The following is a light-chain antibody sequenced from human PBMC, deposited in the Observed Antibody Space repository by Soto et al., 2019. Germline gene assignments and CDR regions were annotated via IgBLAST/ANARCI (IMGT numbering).Light chain of an antibody. CDR1: QTVGSY. V-gene: IGKV3-11*01. CDR2: NAS. Sequence: EIVLTQSPATLSLSPGERATLSCRASQTVGSYLAWYQQKPGQVPRLLIYNASNRATGIQARFSGSGSGTDFDLTISAQEPEDFAIYYCQQRSNWPLPWTFAQGAKVEIK. J-gene: IGKJ1*01. CDR3: QQRSNWPLPWT.